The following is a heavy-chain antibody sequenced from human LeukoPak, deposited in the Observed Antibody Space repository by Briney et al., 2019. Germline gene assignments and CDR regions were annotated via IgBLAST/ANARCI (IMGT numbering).Heavy chain of an antibody. Sequence: GGSLRLSCAASGFTFSSYAMSWVRQAPGKGLEWVSAISGSGGSTYYADSVKGRFTISRDNSKNTLYLQMNSLRAEDTAVYYCARDRPHQYSSSWYQRQDYYYYYGMDVWGQGTTVTVSS. CDR3: ARDRPHQYSSSWYQRQDYYYYYGMDV. CDR2: ISGSGGST. D-gene: IGHD6-13*01. J-gene: IGHJ6*02. V-gene: IGHV3-23*01. CDR1: GFTFSSYA.